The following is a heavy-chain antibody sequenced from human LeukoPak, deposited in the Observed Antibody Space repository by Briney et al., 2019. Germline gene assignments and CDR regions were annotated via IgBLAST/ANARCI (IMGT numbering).Heavy chain of an antibody. V-gene: IGHV3-53*01. D-gene: IGHD1-26*01. CDR2: IYSGGST. CDR3: AKSIVNSGTYIPFDY. CDR1: GFTVSSNY. Sequence: GGSLRLSCAASGFTVSSNYMSWVRQAPGKGLEWVSVIYSGGSTYYADSVKGRFTISRDKSKNSLYLQMNSLRVEDTAIYYCAKSIVNSGTYIPFDYWGQGTLVTVSS. J-gene: IGHJ4*02.